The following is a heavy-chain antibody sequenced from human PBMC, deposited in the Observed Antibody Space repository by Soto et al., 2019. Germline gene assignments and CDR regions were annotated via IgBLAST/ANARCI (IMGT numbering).Heavy chain of an antibody. CDR1: GLAFSSYG. CDR2: ISYDASNK. CDR3: GTYGSIFDH. J-gene: IGHJ4*02. Sequence: HPGGSLRLSCAASGLAFSSYGMHWVRQAPGKGLEWVSLISYDASNKYYADSVKGRFTISRDNSKNTLYLQMNSLRTDDTAVYYCGTYGSIFDHWGQGTLVTVSS. V-gene: IGHV3-30*03. D-gene: IGHD3-10*01.